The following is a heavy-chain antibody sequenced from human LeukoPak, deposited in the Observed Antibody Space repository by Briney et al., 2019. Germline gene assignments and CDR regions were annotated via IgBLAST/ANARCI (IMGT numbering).Heavy chain of an antibody. Sequence: PSETLSLTCTVSGGSISSYYWGWIRQPPGKGLEWIGYIYYSGSTNYNPSLRGRVTISVDTSKNQFSLKLSSVTAADTAVYYCARVGYCSSTSCFAFDYWGQGTLVTVSS. CDR3: ARVGYCSSTSCFAFDY. CDR2: IYYSGST. V-gene: IGHV4-59*01. J-gene: IGHJ4*02. D-gene: IGHD2-2*03. CDR1: GGSISSYY.